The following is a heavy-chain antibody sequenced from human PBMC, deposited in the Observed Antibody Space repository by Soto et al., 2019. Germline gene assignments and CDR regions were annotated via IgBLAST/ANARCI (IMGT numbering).Heavy chain of an antibody. J-gene: IGHJ3*02. Sequence: GGSLRLSCAASGFTFSSYAMSWVRQAPGKGLEWVSSISSTSGNTYYADSVKGRFTISRDNAKNSLYLQMNSLRAEDTAVYYCARVLNSVRPDYYDTHWSAFDIWGQGTMVTVSS. CDR2: ISSTSGNT. CDR3: ARVLNSVRPDYYDTHWSAFDI. CDR1: GFTFSSYA. D-gene: IGHD3-22*01. V-gene: IGHV3-21*01.